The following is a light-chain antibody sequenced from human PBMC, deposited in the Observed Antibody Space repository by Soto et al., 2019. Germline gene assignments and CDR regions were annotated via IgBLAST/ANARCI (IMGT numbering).Light chain of an antibody. V-gene: IGKV2-28*01. Sequence: TVMTQSPLSLPVTPGEPASISCRSSRSLLHSNGFNYLDWYLQKPGQSPQLLIYLGSNRASGVPDRFGGSGSGTDFTLKISRVEAEDVGFYYCMQALHTPVTFGPGTKVHIK. CDR2: LGS. CDR3: MQALHTPVT. CDR1: RSLLHSNGFNY. J-gene: IGKJ3*01.